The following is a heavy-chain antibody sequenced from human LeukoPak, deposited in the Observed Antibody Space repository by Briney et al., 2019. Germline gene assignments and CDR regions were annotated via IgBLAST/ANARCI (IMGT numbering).Heavy chain of an antibody. D-gene: IGHD3-10*01. CDR3: ARVFRITKTTGMDV. J-gene: IGHJ6*02. Sequence: PGRSLRLSCVASGFTFSNYVMHWVRQAPGKGLEWVALISYDGSNENYADSVKGRFTIPRDNSKNTLYLQMNSLRAEDTAVYYCARVFRITKTTGMDVWGQGTTVTVSS. V-gene: IGHV3-30-3*01. CDR2: ISYDGSNE. CDR1: GFTFSNYV.